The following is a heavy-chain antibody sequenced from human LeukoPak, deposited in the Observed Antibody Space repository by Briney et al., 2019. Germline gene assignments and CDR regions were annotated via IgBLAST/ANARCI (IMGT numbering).Heavy chain of an antibody. CDR3: ASLGYYFDY. J-gene: IGHJ4*02. V-gene: IGHV3-33*08. Sequence: PGGSLRLSCAAAGFTFSSYAMHWVRQAPGKGLEWVAVIWYDGSNKYYADSVKGRFAISRDNSKNTLYLQMNSLRAEDTAVYYCASLGYYFDYWGQGTLVTVSS. CDR2: IWYDGSNK. CDR1: GFTFSSYA. D-gene: IGHD3-22*01.